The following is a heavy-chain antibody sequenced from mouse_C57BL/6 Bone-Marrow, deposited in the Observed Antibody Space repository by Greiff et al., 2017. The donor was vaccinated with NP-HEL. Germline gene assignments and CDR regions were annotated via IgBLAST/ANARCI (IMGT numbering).Heavy chain of an antibody. J-gene: IGHJ4*01. CDR1: GFNIKDDY. V-gene: IGHV14-4*01. D-gene: IGHD1-1*01. CDR2: IDPENGDT. CDR3: TTGGSSPYAMDY. Sequence: VQLQQSGAELVRPGASVKLSCTVSGFNIKDDYMHWVKQRPEQGLEWIGWIDPENGDTEYASKFQGKATITADTSSNTAYQQLSSLTSEDTAVYYCTTGGSSPYAMDYGGQGTSVTVSS.